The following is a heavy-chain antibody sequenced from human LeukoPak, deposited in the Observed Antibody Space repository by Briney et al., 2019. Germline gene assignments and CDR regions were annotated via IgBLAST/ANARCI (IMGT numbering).Heavy chain of an antibody. J-gene: IGHJ4*02. CDR2: INPNSGGT. D-gene: IGHD3-9*01. Sequence: GASVKVSCKASGYTFTGYYMHWVRQAPGQGLEWMGCINPNSGGTNYAQKFQGRVTMTRDTSIRTAYMELSRLRSDDTAVYYCASPGSSYDILTGPGYCDYWGQGTLVTVSS. CDR1: GYTFTGYY. CDR3: ASPGSSYDILTGPGYCDY. V-gene: IGHV1-2*02.